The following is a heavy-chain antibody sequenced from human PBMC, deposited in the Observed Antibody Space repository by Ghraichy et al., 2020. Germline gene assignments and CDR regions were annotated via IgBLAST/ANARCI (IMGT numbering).Heavy chain of an antibody. Sequence: GGSLRLSCAASGFSFSSYAMSWVRQAPGKGLEWVSAISGGGTSTYYADSVKGRFTISRDNSKNTLFLQMNSLRAEDTALYYCAKAYSSGWYSLAPNAFNIWGHGKMVTVSS. V-gene: IGHV3-23*01. CDR2: ISGGGTST. CDR1: GFSFSSYA. CDR3: AKAYSSGWYSLAPNAFNI. J-gene: IGHJ3*02. D-gene: IGHD6-19*01.